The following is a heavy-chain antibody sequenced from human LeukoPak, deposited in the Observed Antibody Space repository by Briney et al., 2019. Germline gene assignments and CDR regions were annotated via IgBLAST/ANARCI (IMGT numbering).Heavy chain of an antibody. V-gene: IGHV3-23*01. D-gene: IGHD1-26*01. CDR1: GFTFSSYA. Sequence: GGSLRLSCAASGFTFSSYAMSWVRQAPEKGLEWVSSISGSGGTTHYADSVKGRFTISRDNSKNTLYLQMNSLRAEDTAVYYCAKDRWELLNWFDPWGQGTLVTVSS. CDR3: AKDRWELLNWFDP. J-gene: IGHJ5*02. CDR2: ISGSGGTT.